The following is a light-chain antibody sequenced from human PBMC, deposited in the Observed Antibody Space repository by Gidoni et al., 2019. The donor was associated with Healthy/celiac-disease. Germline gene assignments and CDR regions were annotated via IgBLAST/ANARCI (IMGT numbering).Light chain of an antibody. J-gene: IGKJ2*01. V-gene: IGKV4-1*01. CDR1: QSVLYSSNNKNY. Sequence: DIVMTQSPDSLAVSLGERATINCKSSQSVLYSSNNKNYLAWYQQKPGQPPKLLIYWASTRESGVPDRFSGSGSGTEYTLTIRSLQDEDVAVYYCQQYYSTPYTFGQGTKLEIK. CDR2: WAS. CDR3: QQYYSTPYT.